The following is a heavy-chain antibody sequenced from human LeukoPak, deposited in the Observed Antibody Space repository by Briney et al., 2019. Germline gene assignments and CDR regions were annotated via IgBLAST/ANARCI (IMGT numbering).Heavy chain of an antibody. V-gene: IGHV4-39*07. CDR3: ARDRSSYAKGHYDY. Sequence: PSDTLSPTCTVSGGSISSNNYYWAWIRQPPGKGLEWIGSIYSSGSASYNPSLKSRVSIVLDTSKNQFSLKVTSVTAADTAVYYCARDRSSYAKGHYDYWGQGTLVTVSS. CDR2: IYSSGSA. CDR1: GGSISSNNYY. J-gene: IGHJ4*01. D-gene: IGHD6-6*01.